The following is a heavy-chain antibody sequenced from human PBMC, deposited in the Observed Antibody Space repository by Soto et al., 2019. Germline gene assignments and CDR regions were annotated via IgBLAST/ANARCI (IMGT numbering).Heavy chain of an antibody. CDR1: GFTFDDYT. Sequence: PGGSLRLSCAASGFTFDDYTMHWVRQAPGKGLEWVSLISWDGGSTYYADSVKGRFTISRDNSKNSLYLQMNSLRTEDTALYYCAKDRASAVRGVTDYYYYSGMDVWGKGTTVTVSS. CDR3: AKDRASAVRGVTDYYYYSGMDV. V-gene: IGHV3-43*01. J-gene: IGHJ6*04. D-gene: IGHD3-10*01. CDR2: ISWDGGST.